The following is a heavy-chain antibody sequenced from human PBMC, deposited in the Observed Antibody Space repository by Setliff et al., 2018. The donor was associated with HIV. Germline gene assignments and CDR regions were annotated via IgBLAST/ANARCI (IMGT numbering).Heavy chain of an antibody. CDR2: IFDSGTT. D-gene: IGHD6-19*01. CDR1: GGSINNFY. Sequence: SETLSLTCTVSGGSINNFYWSWIRQPPGKGLEWIGYIFDSGTTKYNPSVTSRVTISVDASKNQFFLQLISVTAADTAVYYCARLSDISSGWYGSFDFWGQGTLVTVSS. CDR3: ARLSDISSGWYGSFDF. V-gene: IGHV4-59*08. J-gene: IGHJ4*02.